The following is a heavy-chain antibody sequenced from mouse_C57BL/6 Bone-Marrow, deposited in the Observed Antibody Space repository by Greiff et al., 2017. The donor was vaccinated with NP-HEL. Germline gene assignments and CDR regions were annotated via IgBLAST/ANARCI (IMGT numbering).Heavy chain of an antibody. Sequence: EVKVVESGGGLVQSGRSLRLSCATSGFTFSDFYMEWVRQAPGKGLEWIAASRHKANDYTTEYSASVKGRFIVSRDTSQSIRYLQMNALRAEDTAIDYCARDAGYSKGGYFDVGGTGTTVTVSS. D-gene: IGHD2-5*01. V-gene: IGHV7-1*01. CDR3: ARDAGYSKGGYFDV. J-gene: IGHJ1*03. CDR2: SRHKANDYTT. CDR1: GFTFSDFY.